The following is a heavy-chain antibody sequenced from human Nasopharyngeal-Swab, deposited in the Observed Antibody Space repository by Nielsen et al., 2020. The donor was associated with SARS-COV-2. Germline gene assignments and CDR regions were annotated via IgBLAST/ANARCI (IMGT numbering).Heavy chain of an antibody. CDR3: ARDQILQEYYYDSSGYWGIDY. CDR2: ISSSSSSYI. Sequence: GESLKISCAASGFTFSDYYMSWIRQAPGKGLEWVSSISSSSSSYIYYADSVKGRFTISRDNAKNSLYLQMNSLRAEDTAVYYCARDQILQEYYYDSSGYWGIDYWGQGTLVTVSS. V-gene: IGHV3-11*06. D-gene: IGHD3-22*01. J-gene: IGHJ4*02. CDR1: GFTFSDYY.